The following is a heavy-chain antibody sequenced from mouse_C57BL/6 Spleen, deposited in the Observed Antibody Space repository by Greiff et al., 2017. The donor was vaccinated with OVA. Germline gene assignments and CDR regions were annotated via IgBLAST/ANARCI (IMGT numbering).Heavy chain of an antibody. CDR1: GFTFSDYG. V-gene: IGHV5-17*01. D-gene: IGHD3-3*01. CDR3: ARQPRGAMDY. Sequence: DVKLVESGGGLVKPGGSLKLSCAASGFTFSDYGMHWVRQAPEKGLEWVAYISSGSSTIYYADTVKGRFTISRDNAKNTLFLQMTSLRSEDTAMYYCARQPRGAMDYWGQGTSVTVSS. J-gene: IGHJ4*01. CDR2: ISSGSSTI.